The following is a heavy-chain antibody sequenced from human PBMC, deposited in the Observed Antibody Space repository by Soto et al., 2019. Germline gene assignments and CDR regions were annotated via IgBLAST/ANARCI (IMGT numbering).Heavy chain of an antibody. D-gene: IGHD3-10*01. J-gene: IGHJ6*02. CDR2: TYYRSKWYN. V-gene: IGHV6-1*01. CDR3: ARELLSRGPPGMEV. Sequence: QTLSRTYAICGDSVSSNSDAWNWISQSTSRGLDWLGRTYYRSKWYNDYAVSVKSRITINPDTSKNQFSLQLNSVTPEEKAVYYCARELLSRGPPGMEVWGQGTTVTVSS. CDR1: GDSVSSNSDA.